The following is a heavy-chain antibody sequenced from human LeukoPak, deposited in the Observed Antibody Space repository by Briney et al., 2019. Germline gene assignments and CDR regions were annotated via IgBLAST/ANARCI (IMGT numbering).Heavy chain of an antibody. CDR1: GFTFSSYW. Sequence: GGSLRLSCEVSGFTFSSYWMNWVRRAPGKGLEWVANIKQDGSDKYYVDSVKGRFTISRDNAKNSLYLQMNSLGAEDTAVYYCAIIPRAAAGPSARSPFHYWGQGTLVTVSS. V-gene: IGHV3-7*01. J-gene: IGHJ4*02. CDR3: AIIPRAAAGPSARSPFHY. D-gene: IGHD6-13*01. CDR2: IKQDGSDK.